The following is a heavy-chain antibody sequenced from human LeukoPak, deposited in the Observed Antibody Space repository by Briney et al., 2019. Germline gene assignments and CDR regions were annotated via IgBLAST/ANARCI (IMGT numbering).Heavy chain of an antibody. Sequence: PSETLSLTCAVSGDSISSNGYYWGWIRQPPGKGLEWIGTIHYSGSTYYNPSLKSRVTIFVDSSKNQFSLTLSSVTAADTAVYYCAKHSNSGWYFPFDYWGQGTLVPVSS. D-gene: IGHD6-19*01. CDR3: AKHSNSGWYFPFDY. CDR1: GDSISSNGYY. J-gene: IGHJ4*02. V-gene: IGHV4-39*01. CDR2: IHYSGST.